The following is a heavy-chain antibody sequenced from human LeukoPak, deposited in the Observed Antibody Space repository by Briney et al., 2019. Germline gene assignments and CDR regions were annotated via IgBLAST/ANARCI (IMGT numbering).Heavy chain of an antibody. CDR3: ARAAAGTFWGISY. D-gene: IGHD6-13*01. V-gene: IGHV4-34*01. Sequence: KPSETLSLTCAVYGGSFSGYYWSWIRQPPGKGLEWIGEINHSGSTNYNPSLKSRVIISVDTSKNQFSLKLSSVTAADTAVYYCARAAAGTFWGISYWGQGTLVTVSS. CDR1: GGSFSGYY. CDR2: INHSGST. J-gene: IGHJ4*02.